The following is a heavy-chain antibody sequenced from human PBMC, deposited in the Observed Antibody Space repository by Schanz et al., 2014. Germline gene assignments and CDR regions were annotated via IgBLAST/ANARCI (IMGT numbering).Heavy chain of an antibody. CDR3: ARDPYGKNSGDFDY. Sequence: QVQLEESGGGVVQPGGSLRLSCVASGFSFSGFAVHWVRQAPGKGLEWVSIVSHDGFTKHYADSVRGRFTLSRDNVKNSVYLQMNSLRVEDTAVYYCARDPYGKNSGDFDYWGQGTLVTVSS. J-gene: IGHJ4*02. CDR1: GFSFSGFA. D-gene: IGHD4-17*01. V-gene: IGHV3-30*04. CDR2: VSHDGFTK.